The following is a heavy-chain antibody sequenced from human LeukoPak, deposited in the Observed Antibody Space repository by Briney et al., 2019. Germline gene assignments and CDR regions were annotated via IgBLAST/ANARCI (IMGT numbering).Heavy chain of an antibody. D-gene: IGHD1-26*01. V-gene: IGHV3-48*01. CDR1: AFTFRTSG. J-gene: IGHJ4*02. CDR2: ISSSGTTI. Sequence: GGSLRLSCAASAFTFRTSGMNWVRQAPGKGLEWVSYISSSGTTISYAQSVKGRFTITRDNAQDSLTLHMNTLRADDTAVYYCAKDGGTHFDHWGQGTLVTVSS. CDR3: AKDGGTHFDH.